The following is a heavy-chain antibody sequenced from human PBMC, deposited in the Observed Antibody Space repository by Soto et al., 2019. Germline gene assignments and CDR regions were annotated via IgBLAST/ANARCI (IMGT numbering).Heavy chain of an antibody. D-gene: IGHD2-15*01. CDR3: ARDCSGGSCYYYYYYMDV. CDR2: IIPILGIA. Sequence: QVQLEQSGAEVKKPGSSVKVSCKASGGTFSSYTISWVRQAPGQGLEWMGRIIPILGIANYAQKFQGRVTITADKSTSTAYMELSSLRSEDTAVYYCARDCSGGSCYYYYYYMDVWGKGTTVTVSS. J-gene: IGHJ6*03. V-gene: IGHV1-69*08. CDR1: GGTFSSYT.